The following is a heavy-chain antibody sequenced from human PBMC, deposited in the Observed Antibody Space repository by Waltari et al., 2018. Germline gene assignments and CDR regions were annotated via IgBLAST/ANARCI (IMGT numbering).Heavy chain of an antibody. CDR1: GFSFSSYA. V-gene: IGHV3-30*01. D-gene: IGHD2-2*01. Sequence: QVQLVESGGGVVQPGRSLRLSCAASGFSFSSYAMHWVRQAPGKGLEWVAVITYDGSNKYDADSVKGRFIIARDNSKNTLYLKRNSLRAEDTAVYYCARDLSVVVPAAIEIYYYYYMDVWGKGTTVTVSS. CDR3: ARDLSVVVPAAIEIYYYYYMDV. CDR2: ITYDGSNK. J-gene: IGHJ6*03.